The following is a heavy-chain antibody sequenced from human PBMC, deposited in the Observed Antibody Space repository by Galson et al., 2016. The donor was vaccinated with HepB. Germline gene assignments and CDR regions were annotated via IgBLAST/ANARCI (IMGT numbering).Heavy chain of an antibody. J-gene: IGHJ6*03. Sequence: TLSLTCTVSSFSINSGGYYWTWIRQQPGKGLEWIGNIYYSGRTDYNPSLESRVTISIDTSKNYFSLRLTSVTAADTAVYYCARDGGGTPGYYYYCMDVWGKGTTVAVSS. CDR2: IYYSGRT. D-gene: IGHD3-16*01. CDR1: SFSINSGGYY. V-gene: IGHV4-31*03. CDR3: ARDGGGTPGYYYYCMDV.